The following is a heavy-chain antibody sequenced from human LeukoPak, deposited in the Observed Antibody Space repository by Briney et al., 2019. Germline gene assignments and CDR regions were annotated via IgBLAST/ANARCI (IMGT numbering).Heavy chain of an antibody. D-gene: IGHD2-2*01. J-gene: IGHJ6*04. CDR1: GGTFSSYA. V-gene: IGHV1-69*13. CDR3: ARDGEYSSSTSCSWHYGMDV. Sequence: AASVKVSCKASGGTFSSYAISWVRQAPGQGLEWMGGIIPIFGTANYAQKFQGRVTITADESTSTAYMELSSLRSEDTAVYYCARDGEYSSSTSCSWHYGMDVWGKGTTVTVSS. CDR2: IIPIFGTA.